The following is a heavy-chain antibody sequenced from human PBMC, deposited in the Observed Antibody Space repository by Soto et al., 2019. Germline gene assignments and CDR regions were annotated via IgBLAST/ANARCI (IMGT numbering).Heavy chain of an antibody. J-gene: IGHJ6*02. D-gene: IGHD2-21*02. CDR1: GFSLSTSGMR. Sequence: SGPTLVNPTQTLTLTCTFSGFSLSTSGMRVSWIRQPPGKALEWLARIDWDDDKFYRTSLKTRLTISKDTSKNQVVPIMTNMDPVDTATYYCARTRDGAYGMDVWGQGTTVTVSS. CDR3: ARTRDGAYGMDV. V-gene: IGHV2-70*04. CDR2: IDWDDDK.